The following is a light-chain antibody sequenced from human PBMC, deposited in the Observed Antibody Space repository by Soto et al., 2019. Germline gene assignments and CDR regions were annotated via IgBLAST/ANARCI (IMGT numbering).Light chain of an antibody. J-gene: IGKJ3*01. CDR3: QQYDNLPSFT. V-gene: IGKV1-33*01. CDR1: QDISSY. Sequence: DIQMTQSPSSLSASVGDRVTITCQASQDISSYLNWYQQKPGKAPKLLIYDASNLETGAPSRFSRSGFGIDLTCTISCLQREDIATYYCQQYDNLPSFTFGPGTKVDVK. CDR2: DAS.